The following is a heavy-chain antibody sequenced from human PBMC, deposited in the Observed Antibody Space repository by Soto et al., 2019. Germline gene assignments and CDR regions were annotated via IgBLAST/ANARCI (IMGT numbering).Heavy chain of an antibody. D-gene: IGHD2-21*01. V-gene: IGHV3-23*01. CDR1: GFTFSSYA. CDR2: FSGGRDTT. CDR3: AKATSATCTGSICYSFDY. J-gene: IGHJ4*02. Sequence: PGGSLRLSCVASGFTFSSYAMSWFRQAPGQRLEWVATFSGGRDTTWHADSVKGRFTVSRDSSKNTLSLQMNSLRPEDTALYYCAKATSATCTGSICYSFDYWGQGTLVTVPS.